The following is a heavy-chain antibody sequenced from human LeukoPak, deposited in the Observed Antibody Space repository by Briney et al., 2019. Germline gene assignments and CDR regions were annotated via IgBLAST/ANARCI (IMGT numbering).Heavy chain of an antibody. V-gene: IGHV3-11*01. CDR2: ISSSGSTI. J-gene: IGHJ4*02. Sequence: GGSLRLSCAASGFTFSDYYMSWIRQAPGKGLEWVSYISSSGSTIYYADPVKGRFTISRDNAKNSLYLQMNSLRAEDTAVYYCARDRGYYDSSIDYWGQGTLVTVSS. CDR1: GFTFSDYY. CDR3: ARDRGYYDSSIDY. D-gene: IGHD3-22*01.